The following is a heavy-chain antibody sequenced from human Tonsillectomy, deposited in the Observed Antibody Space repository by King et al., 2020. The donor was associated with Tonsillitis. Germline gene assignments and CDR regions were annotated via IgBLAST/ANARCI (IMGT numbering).Heavy chain of an antibody. D-gene: IGHD2-15*01. J-gene: IGHJ3*02. CDR3: AKVRRRNTLNRAFDI. Sequence: VQLVESGGGLVQPGRSLRLSCAASGFTFDDYAMHWVRQAPGKGLEWVPGISWNSGSIGYADSVKGRFTIPRDNAKSSLYLQMNSLRAEDTALYYCAKVRRRNTLNRAFDIGGRGTMVTVSS. CDR2: ISWNSGSI. CDR1: GFTFDDYA. V-gene: IGHV3-9*01.